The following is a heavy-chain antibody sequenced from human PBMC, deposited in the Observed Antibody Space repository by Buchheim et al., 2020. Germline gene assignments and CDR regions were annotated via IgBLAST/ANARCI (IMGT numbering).Heavy chain of an antibody. J-gene: IGHJ4*02. CDR2: INQDGSEK. V-gene: IGHV3-7*01. Sequence: EVQLVESGGGLVQPGGSLRLSCAASGFAFSTYRMSWVRQAPGKGLDWVANINQDGSEKSYVDSVRGRFTISRDNAKNSLYLQMNGLRDEDTAVYYCAREDILTGRSSGVYWGQGTL. CDR3: AREDILTGRSSGVY. CDR1: GFAFSTYR. D-gene: IGHD3-9*01.